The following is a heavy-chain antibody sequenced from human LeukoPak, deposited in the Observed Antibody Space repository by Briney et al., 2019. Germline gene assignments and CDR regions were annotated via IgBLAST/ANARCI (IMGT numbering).Heavy chain of an antibody. CDR1: GFTFSDYY. D-gene: IGHD1-1*01. V-gene: IGHV3-11*01. CDR2: VRSSGSTI. CDR3: ARGQLGFDY. J-gene: IGHJ4*02. Sequence: GGSLRLSCAASGFTFSDYYMSWIRQAPGRGLEWVSHVRSSGSTIYHADSVKGRFTISRDNAKNSLYLQMISLRAEGTAVYYCARGQLGFDYWGQGTLVTVSS.